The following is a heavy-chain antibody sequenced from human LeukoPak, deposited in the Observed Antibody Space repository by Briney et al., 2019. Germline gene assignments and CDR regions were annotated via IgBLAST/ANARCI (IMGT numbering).Heavy chain of an antibody. D-gene: IGHD4-17*01. CDR3: ARGGHDYGDFDY. CDR2: IFYSGST. V-gene: IGHV4-59*08. Sequence: SETLSLTCTVSGGSISSYYWSWVRQPPGKGLEWIGYIFYSGSTKYGPSLNSRVTISLDTSKNQFSLKLNSVTAADTAVYYCARGGHDYGDFDYWGQGTLVTVSS. CDR1: GGSISSYY. J-gene: IGHJ4*02.